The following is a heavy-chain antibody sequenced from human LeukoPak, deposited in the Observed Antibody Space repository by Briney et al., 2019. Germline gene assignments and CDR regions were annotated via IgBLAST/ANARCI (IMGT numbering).Heavy chain of an antibody. CDR1: GYTFTSYD. D-gene: IGHD3-10*01. J-gene: IGHJ4*02. CDR3: ARKFLGSRGYYFDY. CDR2: MNPNSGNT. Sequence: ASVKVSCKASGYTFTSYDINWVRQATGQGLEWVGWMNPNSGNTGYAQKFQGRVTMTRNTSISTAYMELSSLRSEDTAVYYCARKFLGSRGYYFDYWGQGTLVTVSS. V-gene: IGHV1-8*01.